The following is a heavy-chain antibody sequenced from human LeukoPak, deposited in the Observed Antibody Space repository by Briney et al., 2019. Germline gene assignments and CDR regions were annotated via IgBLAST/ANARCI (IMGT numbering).Heavy chain of an antibody. V-gene: IGHV3-30*18. Sequence: GGSLRLSCAASGFTFSSYGMHWVRQAPGKGLEWVAVISTDGSQKFYADSVKGRFTVSRDSSKNTLYLQMSSLRAEDTAVYYCAKIVVAGTHYFEYWGQETLVTVSP. J-gene: IGHJ4*02. CDR2: ISTDGSQK. CDR3: AKIVVAGTHYFEY. D-gene: IGHD6-19*01. CDR1: GFTFSSYG.